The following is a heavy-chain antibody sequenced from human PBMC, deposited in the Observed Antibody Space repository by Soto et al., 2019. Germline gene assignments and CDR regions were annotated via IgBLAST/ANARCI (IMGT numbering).Heavy chain of an antibody. J-gene: IGHJ6*02. Sequence: EGQLLESGGGLAQPGESLRLSCAASGFTFSSFAMSWVRQAQGGGLEWVATISSSGGSTYYADSVKGRFTIYRDNSKNTLYVQMNSLRDEDTAVYYCAKVGYRSGSRYYGMDVWGQGTTVTVSS. CDR3: AKVGYRSGSRYYGMDV. CDR2: ISSSGGST. CDR1: GFTFSSFA. D-gene: IGHD3-10*01. V-gene: IGHV3-23*01.